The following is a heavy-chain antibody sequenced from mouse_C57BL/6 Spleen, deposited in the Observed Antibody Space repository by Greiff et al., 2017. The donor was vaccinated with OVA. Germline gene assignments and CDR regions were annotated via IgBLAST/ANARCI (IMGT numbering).Heavy chain of an antibody. J-gene: IGHJ2*01. CDR3: ARCSYYGSPFDY. Sequence: VQLQQPGAELVMPGASVKLSCTASGYTFTSYWMHWVKQRPGQGLEWIGEIDPSDSYTNYNQKFKGKSTLTVDKSSSTAYMQLSSLTSEDSAVYYCARCSYYGSPFDYWGQGTTLTVSS. V-gene: IGHV1-69*01. CDR1: GYTFTSYW. D-gene: IGHD1-1*01. CDR2: IDPSDSYT.